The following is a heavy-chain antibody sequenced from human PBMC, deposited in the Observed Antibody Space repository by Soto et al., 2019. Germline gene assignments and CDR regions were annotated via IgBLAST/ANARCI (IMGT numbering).Heavy chain of an antibody. J-gene: IGHJ4*02. Sequence: EVQLVESGGGLVKPGDSLRLSCAASGFSFTDARTTWVRQAPGKGLEWVGHIQRKIEGGTTDYAAPVKGRFTISGDDSENTLYLQMSSLKSEDTAVYYCTTGLRTFSLGWWGQGTLVTVSS. D-gene: IGHD6-19*01. CDR1: GFSFTDAR. V-gene: IGHV3-15*01. CDR3: TTGLRTFSLGW. CDR2: IQRKIEGGTT.